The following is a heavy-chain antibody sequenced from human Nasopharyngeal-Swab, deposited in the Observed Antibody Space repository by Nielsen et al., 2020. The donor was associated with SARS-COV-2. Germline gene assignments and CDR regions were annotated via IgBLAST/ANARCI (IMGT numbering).Heavy chain of an antibody. CDR1: GYTFTSYG. CDR2: ISAYNGNT. Sequence: ASVKVSCKASGYTFTSYGISWVRQAPGQGLEWMGWISAYNGNTNYAQKLQGRVTMTTDTSTSTAYMELRSLRSDDTAVYYCAREPGIAAGTSFYGMDVWVQGSTATVSS. V-gene: IGHV1-18*01. CDR3: AREPGIAAGTSFYGMDV. J-gene: IGHJ6*02. D-gene: IGHD6-13*01.